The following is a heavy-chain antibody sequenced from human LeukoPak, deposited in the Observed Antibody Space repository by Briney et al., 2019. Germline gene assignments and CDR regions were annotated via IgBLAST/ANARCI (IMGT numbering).Heavy chain of an antibody. J-gene: IGHJ4*02. CDR2: IYYSGST. Sequence: SETLSLTCAVSGGSISSYYWSWIRQPPGKGLEWIGYIYYSGSTNYNPSLKSRVTISVDTSKNQFSLKLSSVTAADTAVYYCAKDPSNFWSGFFYWGQGTLVTVSS. CDR1: GGSISSYY. D-gene: IGHD3-3*01. CDR3: AKDPSNFWSGFFY. V-gene: IGHV4-59*01.